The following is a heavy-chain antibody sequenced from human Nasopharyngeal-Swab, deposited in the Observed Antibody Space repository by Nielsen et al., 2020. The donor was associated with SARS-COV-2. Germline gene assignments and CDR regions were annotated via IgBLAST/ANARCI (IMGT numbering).Heavy chain of an antibody. V-gene: IGHV3-23*01. Sequence: GESLKIYCAASGFTFSSYAISWVRQAPGKGLEWVSGISSSVDSTYYADSVKGRFTISRDNSKNTLFLQMNSLRAEDTAVYYCAKDDIRYCDGGSCLFDYWGQGTLVTVSS. CDR1: GFTFSSYA. CDR3: AKDDIRYCDGGSCLFDY. D-gene: IGHD2-15*01. J-gene: IGHJ4*02. CDR2: ISSSVDST.